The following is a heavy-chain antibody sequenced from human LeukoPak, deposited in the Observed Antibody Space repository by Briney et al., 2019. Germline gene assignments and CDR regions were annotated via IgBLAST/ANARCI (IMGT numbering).Heavy chain of an antibody. V-gene: IGHV1-69*04. J-gene: IGHJ4*02. CDR1: GGTFSSYA. CDR3: ARDGYNYFDY. CDR2: IIPILGIA. Sequence: VASVKVSCKASGGTFSSYAISWVRQAPGQGLEWMGRIIPILGIANYAQKFRGRVTITADKSTSTAYMELSSLRSEDTAVYYCARDGYNYFDYWGQGTLVTVSS. D-gene: IGHD5-24*01.